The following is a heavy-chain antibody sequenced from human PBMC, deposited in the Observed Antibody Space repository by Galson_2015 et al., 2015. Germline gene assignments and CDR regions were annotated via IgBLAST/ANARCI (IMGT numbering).Heavy chain of an antibody. CDR2: IWYDGSNK. CDR3: ATVVVIMERGFDY. V-gene: IGHV3-33*01. CDR1: GFTFSSYG. Sequence: SLRLSCAASGFTFSSYGMHWVRQAPGKGLEWVAVIWYDGSNKYYADSVKGRFTISRDNSKNTLYLQMNSLRAEDTAVYYCATVVVIMERGFDYWGQGTLVTVSS. J-gene: IGHJ4*02. D-gene: IGHD3-22*01.